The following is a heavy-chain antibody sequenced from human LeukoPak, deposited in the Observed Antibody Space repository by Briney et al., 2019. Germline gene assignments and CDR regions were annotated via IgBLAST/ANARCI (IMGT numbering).Heavy chain of an antibody. CDR3: ARLIRPYFDY. CDR1: GLTFSGSD. CDR2: IKQDGSEK. Sequence: GGSLKLSCAASGLTFSGSDMHWVRQASGKGLEWVASIKQDGSEKYYVDSVKGRFTISRDNAKNSLYLQMNSLRAEDTAVYYCARLIRPYFDYWGQGTLVTVSS. J-gene: IGHJ4*02. V-gene: IGHV3-7*05.